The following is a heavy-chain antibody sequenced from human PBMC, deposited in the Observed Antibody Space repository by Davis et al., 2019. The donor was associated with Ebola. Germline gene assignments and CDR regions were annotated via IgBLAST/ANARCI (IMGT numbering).Heavy chain of an antibody. CDR3: AREGGGIATQFDY. D-gene: IGHD6-13*01. V-gene: IGHV1-18*01. Sequence: ASVKVSCKASGGTFSSYAISWVRQAPGQGLEWMGWISAYNGNTNYAQKFQGRVTMTRDTSISTAYMELSRLRSDDTAVYYCAREGGGIATQFDYWGQGTLVTVSS. CDR1: GGTFSSYA. CDR2: ISAYNGNT. J-gene: IGHJ4*02.